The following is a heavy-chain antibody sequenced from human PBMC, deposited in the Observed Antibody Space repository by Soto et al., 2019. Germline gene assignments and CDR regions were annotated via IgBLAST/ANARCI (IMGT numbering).Heavy chain of an antibody. J-gene: IGHJ5*02. D-gene: IGHD3-22*01. CDR2: ISRDGTNT. Sequence: EGSLRLSCAASGFTFDDYNMHWVRQAPGKGLEWVSLISRDGTNTNYAESVKGRFTISRDNSKNSLYLQMNSLRTEDTALYYCVKETYYYDVSSYYPLGSWGQGTLVTVSS. CDR3: VKETYYYDVSSYYPLGS. CDR1: GFTFDDYN. V-gene: IGHV3-43*01.